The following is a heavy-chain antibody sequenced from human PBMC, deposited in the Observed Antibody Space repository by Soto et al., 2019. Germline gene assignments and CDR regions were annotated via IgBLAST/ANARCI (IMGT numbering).Heavy chain of an antibody. Sequence: PGGSLRLSCAASGFTFSSYGMHWVRQAPGKGLEWVAVIWYDGSNKYYADSVKGRFTISRDNSKNTLYLQMNSLRAEDTAVYYCARGISNYPIGNWFDPWGQGTLVTVSS. J-gene: IGHJ5*02. V-gene: IGHV3-33*01. CDR1: GFTFSSYG. D-gene: IGHD4-4*01. CDR3: ARGISNYPIGNWFDP. CDR2: IWYDGSNK.